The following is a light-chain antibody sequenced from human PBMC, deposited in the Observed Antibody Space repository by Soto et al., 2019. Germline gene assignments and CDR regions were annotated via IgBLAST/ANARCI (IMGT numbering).Light chain of an antibody. V-gene: IGKV1-27*01. CDR1: GDISKY. J-gene: IGKJ4*01. CDR2: GAS. Sequence: DIQMTQSPCSLSASVGDRVTISCRSTGDISKYLAWYQRKPGKAPTLLIYGASTLQSGVPSRFSGSGSGTEFTLTIGSLQPEDVATYYCQKYGSAPLTFGGGTKVEI. CDR3: QKYGSAPLT.